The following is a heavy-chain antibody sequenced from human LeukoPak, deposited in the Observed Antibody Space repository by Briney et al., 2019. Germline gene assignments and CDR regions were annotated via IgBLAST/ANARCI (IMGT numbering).Heavy chain of an antibody. CDR2: ISHTGGAT. CDR3: ANFKGKDGIKDHFDY. V-gene: IGHV3-23*01. D-gene: IGHD5-24*01. CDR1: GFIFTDYW. J-gene: IGHJ4*02. Sequence: GGSLRLSCAASGFIFTDYWMYWVRQAPGKGLEWVSTISHTGGATYYADSVRGRFTISRDNSQNTVSLQMTSLRVEDTAVYYCANFKGKDGIKDHFDYWGQGTLVTVSS.